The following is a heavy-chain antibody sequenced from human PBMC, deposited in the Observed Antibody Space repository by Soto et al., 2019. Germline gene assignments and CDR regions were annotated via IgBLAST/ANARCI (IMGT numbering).Heavy chain of an antibody. D-gene: IGHD3-10*01. CDR2: ISAYNGNT. J-gene: IGHJ5*02. CDR3: ARDSGAGLWFGEAIFDP. V-gene: IGHV1-18*01. Sequence: QVPLVQSGAEVKKPGASVKVSCKASGYTFTSYGISWVRQAPGQGLEWMGWISAYNGNTNYAQKLQGRVTMTTDTSTSTAYMELRSLRSDDTAVYYCARDSGAGLWFGEAIFDPRGQGTLVTVSS. CDR1: GYTFTSYG.